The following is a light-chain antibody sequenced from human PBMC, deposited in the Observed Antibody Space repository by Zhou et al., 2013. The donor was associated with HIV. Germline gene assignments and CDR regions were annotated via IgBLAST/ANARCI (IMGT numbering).Light chain of an antibody. Sequence: EIVMTQSPATLSVSPGERATLSCRASQSVSSNLAWYRQKPGQAPRLLIYGASTRASGIPDRFSGSGSGTDFTLTISTLYPEDFVVYYCQQYSSSPQTFGQGTKVEIK. CDR1: QSVSSN. J-gene: IGKJ2*01. CDR2: GAS. CDR3: QQYSSSPQT. V-gene: IGKV3-15*01.